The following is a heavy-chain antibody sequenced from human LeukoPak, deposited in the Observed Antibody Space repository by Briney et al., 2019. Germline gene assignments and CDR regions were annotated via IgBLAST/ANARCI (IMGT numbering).Heavy chain of an antibody. V-gene: IGHV4-38-2*02. D-gene: IGHD3-22*01. CDR1: GHSISSGYY. CDR3: ARGGYYDSSADY. Sequence: SETLSLTCTVSGHSISSGYYWGWIRQPPGKGLEWIGSIYHSGTTYYNPSLKSRVTISVDTSKNQFSLKLSSVTAADTAVYYCARGGYYDSSADYWGQGTLVTVSS. CDR2: IYHSGTT. J-gene: IGHJ4*02.